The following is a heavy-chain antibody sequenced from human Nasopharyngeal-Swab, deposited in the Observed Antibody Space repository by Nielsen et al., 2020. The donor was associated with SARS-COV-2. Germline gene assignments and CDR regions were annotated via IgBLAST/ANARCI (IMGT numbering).Heavy chain of an antibody. D-gene: IGHD3-16*02. CDR2: IRPYTGNI. J-gene: IGHJ1*01. V-gene: IGHV1-18*01. CDR1: GYTFNTYA. CDR3: ARPSASFNELFEH. Sequence: ASVKVSCKASGYTFNTYAITWVRQAPGQGLEWMGWIRPYTGNIKYSEKFQGRVTMTTDTSTSTAYMEVRSLTSADTAVYFCARPSASFNELFEHWGQGTLVTVSS.